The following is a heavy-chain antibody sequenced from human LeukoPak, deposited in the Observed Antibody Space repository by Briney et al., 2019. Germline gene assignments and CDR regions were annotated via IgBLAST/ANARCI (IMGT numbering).Heavy chain of an antibody. CDR2: IYPGDSDT. J-gene: IGHJ5*01. Sequence: GESLKISCKGSGYSFTSYWIAWVRQMPGKGLEWMAIIYPGDSDTRYSPSFQGQVTISADKSTSTAYLQWGSLKASDTAMYYCARQSDGSRNWFDSWGQGTLVTVSS. V-gene: IGHV5-51*01. D-gene: IGHD2-15*01. CDR1: GYSFTSYW. CDR3: ARQSDGSRNWFDS.